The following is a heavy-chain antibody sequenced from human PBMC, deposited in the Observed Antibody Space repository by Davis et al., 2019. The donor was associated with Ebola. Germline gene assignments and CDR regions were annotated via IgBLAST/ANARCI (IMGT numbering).Heavy chain of an antibody. D-gene: IGHD2-2*01. CDR2: INPNSGGT. V-gene: IGHV1-2*04. J-gene: IGHJ6*02. CDR3: ARDPGYCSSTSCYGYGMDV. Sequence: ASVKVSCKASGYTFTGYYMYWVRQAPGQGLEWMGWINPNSGGTNYAQKFQGWVTMTRDTSISTAYMELSRLRSDDTAVYYCARDPGYCSSTSCYGYGMDVWGQGTTVTVSS. CDR1: GYTFTGYY.